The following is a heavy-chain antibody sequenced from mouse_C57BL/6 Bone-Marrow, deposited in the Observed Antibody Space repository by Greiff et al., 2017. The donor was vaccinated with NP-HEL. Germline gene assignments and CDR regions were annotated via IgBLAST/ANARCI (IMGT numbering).Heavy chain of an antibody. CDR2: ISSGSSTI. CDR3: ARDYYGSTHYYAMDY. D-gene: IGHD1-1*01. CDR1: GFTFSDYG. Sequence: EVKLVESGGGLVKPGGSLKLSCAASGFTFSDYGMHWVRQAPEKGLEWVAYISSGSSTIHYADTVKGRFTISRDNAKNTLFLQMTSLRSEDTSMYYCARDYYGSTHYYAMDYWGQGTSVTVSS. J-gene: IGHJ4*01. V-gene: IGHV5-17*01.